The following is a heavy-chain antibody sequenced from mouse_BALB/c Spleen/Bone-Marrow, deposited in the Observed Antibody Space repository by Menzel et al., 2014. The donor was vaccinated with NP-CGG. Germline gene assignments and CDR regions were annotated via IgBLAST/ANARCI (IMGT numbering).Heavy chain of an antibody. V-gene: IGHV1-14*01. CDR1: GYTFTSYV. CDR3: ARSLYGYDWYFDV. CDR2: INPNNDGT. Sequence: EVKLVESGPELVKPGASVKMSCKASGYTFTSYVMHWVKRKPGQGLEWIGNINPNNDGTKYNEKFKGKATLTSDKSSSTAYMELSSLTSEDSAVYYCARSLYGYDWYFDVWGAGTTVTVSS. D-gene: IGHD2-2*01. J-gene: IGHJ1*01.